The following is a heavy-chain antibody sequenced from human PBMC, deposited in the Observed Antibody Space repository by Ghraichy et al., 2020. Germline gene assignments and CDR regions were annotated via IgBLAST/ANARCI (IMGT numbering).Heavy chain of an antibody. Sequence: ASVKVSCKASGYTFTGYYMHWVRQAPGQGLEWMGWINPNSGGTNYAQKFQGRVTMTRDTSISTAYMELSRLRSDDTAVYYCAALGYCSSTSCYGGWFDPWGHGTLFTVSS. V-gene: IGHV1-2*02. CDR3: AALGYCSSTSCYGGWFDP. D-gene: IGHD2-2*01. CDR2: INPNSGGT. J-gene: IGHJ5*02. CDR1: GYTFTGYY.